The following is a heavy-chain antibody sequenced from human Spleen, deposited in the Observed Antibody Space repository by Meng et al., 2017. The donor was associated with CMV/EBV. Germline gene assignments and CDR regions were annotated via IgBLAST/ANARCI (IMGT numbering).Heavy chain of an antibody. D-gene: IGHD2-2*02. CDR1: GGTFSSYA. Sequence: SVKVSCRASGGTFSSYAISWVRQAPGQGLEWMGGIIPIFGTANYAQKFQGRVTITTDESTSTAYMELSSLRSEDTAMYYCARGPDCSSTGCYMNWFDPWGQGTLVTVSS. V-gene: IGHV1-69*05. J-gene: IGHJ5*02. CDR2: IIPIFGTA. CDR3: ARGPDCSSTGCYMNWFDP.